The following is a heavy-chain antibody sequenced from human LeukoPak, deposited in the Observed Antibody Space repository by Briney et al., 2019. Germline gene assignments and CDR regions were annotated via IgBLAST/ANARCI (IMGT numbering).Heavy chain of an antibody. Sequence: GGSLRLSCAASGFTFSDYYMSWIRQAPGKGLEWVSYISSSGSTIYYADSVKGRFTISRDNAKNSLYLQMNSLRAEDTAVYHCARSRRRGWFDPWGQGTLVTVSS. V-gene: IGHV3-11*01. J-gene: IGHJ5*02. D-gene: IGHD3-10*01. CDR3: ARSRRRGWFDP. CDR1: GFTFSDYY. CDR2: ISSSGSTI.